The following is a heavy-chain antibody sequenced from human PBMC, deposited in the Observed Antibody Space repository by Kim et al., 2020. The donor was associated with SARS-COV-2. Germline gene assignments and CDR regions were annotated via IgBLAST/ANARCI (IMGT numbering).Heavy chain of an antibody. J-gene: IGHJ4*01. CDR3: GKALSGLAKVN. D-gene: IGHD4-17*01. CDR2: ISGGGGSK. CDR1: GFTFSTYA. V-gene: IGHV3-23*01. Sequence: GGSLRLSCAASGFTFSTYAMSWVRQAPGKGLEWVSAISGGGGSKYYAESVKGRFTITRDNSENTLYLQIDSLRAEDTAVYYCGKALSGLAKVNWGQGTLVAVSS.